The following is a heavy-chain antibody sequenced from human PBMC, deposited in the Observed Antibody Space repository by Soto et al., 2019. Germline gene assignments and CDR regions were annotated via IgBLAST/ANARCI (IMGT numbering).Heavy chain of an antibody. V-gene: IGHV5-51*01. J-gene: IGHJ3*02. CDR3: ARLYYYDSSGYYSPRGNAFDI. Sequence: GESLKISCKGSGYSFTSYWIGWVRQMPGKGLEWMGIIYPGDSDTRYSPSFQGQVTISADKSISTAYLQWSSLKASDTAMYYCARLYYYDSSGYYSPRGNAFDIWGQGTMVTVSS. CDR2: IYPGDSDT. CDR1: GYSFTSYW. D-gene: IGHD3-22*01.